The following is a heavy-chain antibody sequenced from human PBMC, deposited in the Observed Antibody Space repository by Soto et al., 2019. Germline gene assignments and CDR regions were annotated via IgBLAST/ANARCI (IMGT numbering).Heavy chain of an antibody. V-gene: IGHV1-69*01. D-gene: IGHD2-21*02. J-gene: IGHJ4*02. CDR2: ISPFFGTT. CDR1: GGGTLSNDA. Sequence: QVHLVQSGADGRKSGSSVRVSCTASGGGTLSNDAISWVRQAPGQGLEWLGRISPFFGTTDYSQSFQGRLTMTADASTGTVYMDLRSRKSDDTAGYYCATEVVTETTWGSVDSWGQGTLVTVS. CDR3: ATEVVTETTWGSVDS.